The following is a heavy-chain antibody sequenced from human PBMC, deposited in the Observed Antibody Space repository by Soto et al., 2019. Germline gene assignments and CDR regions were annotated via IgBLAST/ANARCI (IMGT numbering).Heavy chain of an antibody. Sequence: SSDTLSLTCTVSGGSISSGDYYWSWIRQPPGKGLEWIGYIYYSGSTYYNPSLKSRVTISVDTSKNQFSLKLSSVTAADTAVYYCARRQRITMIVVVIADAFDIWGQGTMVTVSS. CDR2: IYYSGST. CDR3: ARRQRITMIVVVIADAFDI. D-gene: IGHD3-22*01. CDR1: GGSISSGDYY. V-gene: IGHV4-30-4*02. J-gene: IGHJ3*02.